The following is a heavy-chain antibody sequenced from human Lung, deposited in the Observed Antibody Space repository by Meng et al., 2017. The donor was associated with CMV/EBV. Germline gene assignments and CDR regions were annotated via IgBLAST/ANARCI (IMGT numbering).Heavy chain of an antibody. J-gene: IGHJ4*02. CDR2: VKSKADGGTT. D-gene: IGHD3-22*01. CDR3: TTRTSGDYYDSSGYYY. CDR1: GFTFSNAW. Sequence: GESLKISCAASGFTFSNAWMTWVRQAPGKGLEWVGRVKSKADGGTTDYAAPVKGRFTISRDDSENTLYLQMTSLKTEDTAVYYCTTRTSGDYYDSSGYYYWXQGTLVXVSS. V-gene: IGHV3-15*01.